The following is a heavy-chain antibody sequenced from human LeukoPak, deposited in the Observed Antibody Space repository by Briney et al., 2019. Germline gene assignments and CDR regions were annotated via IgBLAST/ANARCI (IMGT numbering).Heavy chain of an antibody. D-gene: IGHD2-15*01. J-gene: IGHJ4*02. CDR2: IYYSGST. V-gene: IGHV4-39*01. CDR1: GGSISSSSYY. Sequence: KPSETLSLTCTVSGGSISSSSYYWGWIRQPPGKGLEWIGSIYYSGSTYYNPSLKSRVTISVDTSKNQFSLKLSSVTAADTAVYYCARHERSYQDIVVVVAATDYWGQGTLVTVSS. CDR3: ARHERSYQDIVVVVAATDY.